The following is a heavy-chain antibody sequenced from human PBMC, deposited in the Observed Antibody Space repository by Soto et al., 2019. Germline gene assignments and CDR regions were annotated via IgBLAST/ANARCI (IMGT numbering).Heavy chain of an antibody. J-gene: IGHJ6*02. CDR2: ISSDGTST. V-gene: IGHV3-74*01. Sequence: GGSLRLSCAAFEFTFSNYWMHWVRQAPGKGLVWVSRISSDGTSTTYADSMKGRFTISRDNAKNTLYLQMNGLRVEDTAVYYCARLRAGRLQGDGMDVWGQRATVTVSS. CDR3: ARLRAGRLQGDGMDV. D-gene: IGHD6-25*01. CDR1: EFTFSNYW.